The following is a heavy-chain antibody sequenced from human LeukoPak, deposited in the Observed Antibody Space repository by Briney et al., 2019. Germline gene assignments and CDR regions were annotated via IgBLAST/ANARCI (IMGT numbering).Heavy chain of an antibody. CDR2: IYSSGTT. D-gene: IGHD3-22*01. J-gene: IGHJ4*02. CDR1: GGSFSGYY. Sequence: SETLSLTCAVYGGSFSGYYWSWIRQPPGKGLEWIGYIYSSGTTKYNPSLKRRVTISVDTSKDQFSLTLSSVTAADTAVYYCARDSGYLIDYWGQGTLVTVSS. V-gene: IGHV4-59*01. CDR3: ARDSGYLIDY.